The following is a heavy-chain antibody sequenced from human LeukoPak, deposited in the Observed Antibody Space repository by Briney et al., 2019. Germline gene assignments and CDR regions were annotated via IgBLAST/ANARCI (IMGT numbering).Heavy chain of an antibody. Sequence: PGGSLRLSCSASGFTFSSYAMHWVRQAPGKGLEYVSAISSNGGSTYYADSVKGRFTISRDNSRNTLYLQMSSLRAEDTAVYYCVKDRNSRIAAAKHNWFDPWGQGTLVTVSS. V-gene: IGHV3-64D*06. CDR3: VKDRNSRIAAAKHNWFDP. D-gene: IGHD6-13*01. CDR1: GFTFSSYA. CDR2: ISSNGGST. J-gene: IGHJ5*02.